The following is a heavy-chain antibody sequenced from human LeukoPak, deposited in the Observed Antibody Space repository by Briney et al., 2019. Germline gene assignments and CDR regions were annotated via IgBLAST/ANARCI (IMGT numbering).Heavy chain of an antibody. Sequence: GGSLRLSCAASGFTSSNAWMSWVRQAPGKGLEWVGRIKSKTDGGTTDYAAPVKGRFTISRDDSKNTLYLQMNSLKTEDTAVYYCTTEPVGDYYYGMDVWGKGTTVTVSS. D-gene: IGHD2-2*01. CDR3: TTEPVGDYYYGMDV. CDR2: IKSKTDGGTT. V-gene: IGHV3-15*01. J-gene: IGHJ6*04. CDR1: GFTSSNAW.